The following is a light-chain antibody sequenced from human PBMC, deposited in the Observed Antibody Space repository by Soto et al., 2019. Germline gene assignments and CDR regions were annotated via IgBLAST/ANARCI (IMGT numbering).Light chain of an antibody. CDR1: QSVRYNY. V-gene: IGKV3-20*01. CDR3: QQYGSSPPWT. CDR2: GVS. J-gene: IGKJ1*01. Sequence: IVLTQSPGTLSLSPGEGATLSCRASQSVRYNYLAWYQQKPGEAPRLLIYGVSTRATGIPDRFSGSWSGTDFTLTICRLEPEDLAVYYCQQYGSSPPWTFGQGTKGAIK.